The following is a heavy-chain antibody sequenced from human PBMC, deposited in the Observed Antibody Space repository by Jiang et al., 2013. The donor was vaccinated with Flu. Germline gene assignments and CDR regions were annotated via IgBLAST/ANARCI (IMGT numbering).Heavy chain of an antibody. CDR2: IIPIFGTS. J-gene: IGHJ4*02. Sequence: GAEVKKPGSSVKVSCKASGGILTSYAISWVRQAPGQGLEWMGGIIPIFGTSDYAQKFQGRVTIIADESTDTAYMELTSLISEDTAVYYCARGVGGYSYGYVLYWGQGTLVTVSS. CDR3: ARGVGGYSYGYVLY. V-gene: IGHV1-69*01. D-gene: IGHD5-18*01. CDR1: GGILTSYA.